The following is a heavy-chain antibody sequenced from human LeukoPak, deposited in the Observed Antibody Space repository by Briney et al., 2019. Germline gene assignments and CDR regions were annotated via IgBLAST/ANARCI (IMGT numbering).Heavy chain of an antibody. CDR2: VDPEDGRT. Sequence: ASVKISCKASGYTFIHYHMHWVRQAPGKALECMGRVDPEDGRTIYAERFRDRVTITADRSTDTVYLEMTRLNSDDTAVYFCATVAMLSTAFYFDHWGQGTLVTVSS. CDR1: GYTFIHYH. D-gene: IGHD2-8*01. CDR3: ATVAMLSTAFYFDH. V-gene: IGHV1-69-2*01. J-gene: IGHJ4*02.